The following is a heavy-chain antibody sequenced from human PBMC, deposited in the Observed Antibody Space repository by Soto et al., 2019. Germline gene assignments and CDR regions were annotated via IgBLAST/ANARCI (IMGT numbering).Heavy chain of an antibody. D-gene: IGHD3-22*01. J-gene: IGHJ4*02. Sequence: QVQLVQSGAEVKKPGASVKVSCKASGYTFRSYIMHWVRQAPGQRLEWMGWINAGNGDTKYSQNFQGSIAITRDTSASTVYMELSSLRSEDTAVYYCARYFDRGDYYFDYWGQGTLVTVSS. CDR1: GYTFRSYI. CDR2: INAGNGDT. V-gene: IGHV1-3*01. CDR3: ARYFDRGDYYFDY.